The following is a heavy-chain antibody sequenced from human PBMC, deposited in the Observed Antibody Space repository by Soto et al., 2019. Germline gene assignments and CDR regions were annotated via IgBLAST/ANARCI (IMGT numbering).Heavy chain of an antibody. D-gene: IGHD2-15*01. CDR3: ALTGGSFDY. V-gene: IGHV3-30*03. CDR1: GFTFSSYG. Sequence: GGSLRLSCAASGFTFSSYGMHWVRQAPGKGLEWVAVISYDGSNKYYADSVKGRFTISRDNSKNTLYLQMNSLRAEDTAVYYCALTGGSFDYWGQGTLVTVSS. CDR2: ISYDGSNK. J-gene: IGHJ4*02.